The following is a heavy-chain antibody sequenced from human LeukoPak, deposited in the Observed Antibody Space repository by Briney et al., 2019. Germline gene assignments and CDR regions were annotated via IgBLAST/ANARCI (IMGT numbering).Heavy chain of an antibody. V-gene: IGHV3-21*01. D-gene: IGHD6-13*01. CDR1: GFTFSSYS. CDR3: ARGARAAAGTEYFQL. Sequence: GGSLRLSCAASGFTFSSYSMNWVRQAPGKGLEWVSSISSSSYIYYADSLKGRITISRDNAKNSLYLQMNSLRAEDTAVYYCARGARAAAGTEYFQLWGQGTLVTVSS. J-gene: IGHJ1*01. CDR2: ISSSSYI.